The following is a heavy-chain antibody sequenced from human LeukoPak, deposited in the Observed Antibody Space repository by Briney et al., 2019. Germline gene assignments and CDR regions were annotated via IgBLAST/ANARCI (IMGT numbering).Heavy chain of an antibody. J-gene: IGHJ3*01. Sequence: SETLSLTCTVSGGSISYNYWSWIRQPPGKGLEWIGYLYYSGSTYYNPSLKSRVTMSVDTSKNQFSLKLTSVTAADTAVYYCARHVGGGYYRWGQGTMVTVSS. V-gene: IGHV4-59*08. D-gene: IGHD3-22*01. CDR2: LYYSGST. CDR1: GGSISYNY. CDR3: ARHVGGGYYR.